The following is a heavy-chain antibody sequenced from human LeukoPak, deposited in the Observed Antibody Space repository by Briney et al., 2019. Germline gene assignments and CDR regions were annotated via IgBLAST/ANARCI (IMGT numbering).Heavy chain of an antibody. CDR1: GGSISSYY. Sequence: SETLSLTCTVSGGSISSYYWSWIRQPPGKGLEWIGYIYYSGSTNYNPSLKSRVTISVDTSKNQFSLKLSSVTAADTAVYYCARSTGLGIEGGYYFDYWGQGTLVTVSS. D-gene: IGHD7-27*01. CDR3: ARSTGLGIEGGYYFDY. CDR2: IYYSGST. V-gene: IGHV4-59*01. J-gene: IGHJ4*02.